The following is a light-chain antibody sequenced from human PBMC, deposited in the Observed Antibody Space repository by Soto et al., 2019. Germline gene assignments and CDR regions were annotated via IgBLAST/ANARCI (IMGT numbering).Light chain of an antibody. Sequence: DFVMTQAPDSLAVSLGERATINCKSSQSVLYNSNNKNHLGWFQQKPGHPPKLLIYGASFRPSGVPDRFSGSGSGTDFNLTISSLQAEDVAVYYCQQYYSIPFTFGQGTKLEI. CDR1: QSVLYNSNNKNH. CDR3: QQYYSIPFT. V-gene: IGKV4-1*01. CDR2: GAS. J-gene: IGKJ2*01.